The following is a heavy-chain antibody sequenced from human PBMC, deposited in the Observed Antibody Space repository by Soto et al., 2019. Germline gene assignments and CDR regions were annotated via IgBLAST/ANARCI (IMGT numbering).Heavy chain of an antibody. CDR1: GYPYTNSY. D-gene: IGHD6-19*01. Sequence: VNVSCKASGYPYTNSYMHWVRQAPGQGLEWMGWIHPNTGGTNYAQKFQGRVTMTRDTSVSTVYMELNRLTSDDTAIYFCASDFRTRGWFRQAGNFAMDVWGQGTTVTVSS. J-gene: IGHJ6*02. V-gene: IGHV1-2*02. CDR3: ASDFRTRGWFRQAGNFAMDV. CDR2: IHPNTGGT.